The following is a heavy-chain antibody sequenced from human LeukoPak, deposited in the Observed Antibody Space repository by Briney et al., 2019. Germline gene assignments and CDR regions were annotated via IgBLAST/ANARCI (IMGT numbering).Heavy chain of an antibody. V-gene: IGHV4-59*01. CDR3: ARVREDDSSGAYYYYYGMDV. Sequence: PETLSLTCTVSGGSISSYYWSWIRQPPGKGLEWIGYIYYSGSTNYNPSLKRRVTISVDPSKNQFSLKLSSVTAADTAVYYCARVREDDSSGAYYYYYGMDVWGQGTTVTVSS. CDR2: IYYSGST. CDR1: GGSISSYY. D-gene: IGHD3-22*01. J-gene: IGHJ6*02.